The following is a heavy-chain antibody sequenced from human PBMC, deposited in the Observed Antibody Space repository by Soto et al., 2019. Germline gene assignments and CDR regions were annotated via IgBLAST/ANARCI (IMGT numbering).Heavy chain of an antibody. CDR3: ARDYTSSSRRFDF. Sequence: SETLSLTCTVSGASIMNKNWWSCVRKPPGKGLEWIGEISHIGIANYNPSLRSRVTVSIDKSKNQFSLKLDSVTAADTAVYYCARDYTSSSRRFDFWGQGTLVTVSS. D-gene: IGHD6-13*01. CDR2: ISHIGIA. CDR1: GASIMNKNW. J-gene: IGHJ4*02. V-gene: IGHV4-4*02.